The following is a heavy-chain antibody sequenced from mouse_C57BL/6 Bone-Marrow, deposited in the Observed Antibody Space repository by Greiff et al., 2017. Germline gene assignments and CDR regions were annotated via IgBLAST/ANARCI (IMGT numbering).Heavy chain of an antibody. D-gene: IGHD1-1*01. CDR3: ARHYYGSSFAMDY. V-gene: IGHV1-26*01. CDR1: GYTFTDYY. J-gene: IGHJ4*01. CDR2: INPNNGGT. Sequence: EVQLQQSGPELVKPGASVKISCKASGYTFTDYYMNWVKQSHGKSLEWIGEINPNNGGTSYNQKVKGKATLTVDKSSSTAYMELRSLTSEDSAVYYCARHYYGSSFAMDYWGQGTSVTVSS.